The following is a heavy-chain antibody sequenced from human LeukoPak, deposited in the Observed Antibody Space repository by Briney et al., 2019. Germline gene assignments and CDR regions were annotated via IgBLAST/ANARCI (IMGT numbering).Heavy chain of an antibody. V-gene: IGHV5-51*01. CDR1: GSSFSNYW. CDR2: IYPGDSHT. J-gene: IGHJ4*02. D-gene: IGHD5-12*01. CDR3: ARQIVTTIGGDY. Sequence: GESLKISSKGSGSSFSNYWIGWVRQMPGKGLEWMGIIYPGDSHTRYSPSFQGQVTISADKSISTAYLQWSSLKASDTAMYYCARQIVTTIGGDYWGQGTLVTVSS.